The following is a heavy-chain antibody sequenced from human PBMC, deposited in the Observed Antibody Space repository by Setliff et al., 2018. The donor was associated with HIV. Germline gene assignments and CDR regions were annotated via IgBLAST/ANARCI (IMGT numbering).Heavy chain of an antibody. CDR1: GDSITGSFY. D-gene: IGHD5-12*01. J-gene: IGHJ6*02. Sequence: SETLSLTCGVSGDSITGSFYWAWIRQPPGKGLEWIANIYPSGSIWPSGTSSYNPSLKGRVTISLDMSQNQFSLKVNSVTAADTAIYYCARGGPAVAYAVDVWGQGTTVTVSS. CDR3: ARGGPAVAYAVDV. CDR2: IWPSGTS. V-gene: IGHV4-38-2*01.